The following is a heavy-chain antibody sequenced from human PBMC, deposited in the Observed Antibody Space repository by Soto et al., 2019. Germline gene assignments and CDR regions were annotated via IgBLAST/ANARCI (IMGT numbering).Heavy chain of an antibody. CDR1: GFTVSSNY. Sequence: EVQLVESGGGLIQPGGSLRLSCAASGFTVSSNYMSWVRQAPGKGLEWVSVIYSGGSTYYADSVKGRFTISRDNSKNTLYLQMNSRRAEDTAVYYCARGGDGYNGGGAFDIWGQGTMVTVSS. V-gene: IGHV3-53*01. J-gene: IGHJ3*02. CDR2: IYSGGST. CDR3: ARGGDGYNGGGAFDI. D-gene: IGHD5-12*01.